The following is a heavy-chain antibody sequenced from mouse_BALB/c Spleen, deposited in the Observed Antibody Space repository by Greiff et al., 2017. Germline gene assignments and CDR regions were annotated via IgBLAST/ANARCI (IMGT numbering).Heavy chain of an antibody. J-gene: IGHJ3*01. D-gene: IGHD2-1*01. Sequence: EVQRVESGGDLVKPGGSLKLSCAASGFTFSSYGMSWVRQTPDKRLEWVATISSGGSYTYYPDSVKGRFTISRDNAKNTLYLQMSSLKSEDTAMYYCARPYDNSAWFAYWGQGTLVTVSA. CDR2: ISSGGSYT. CDR1: GFTFSSYG. CDR3: ARPYDNSAWFAY. V-gene: IGHV5-6*01.